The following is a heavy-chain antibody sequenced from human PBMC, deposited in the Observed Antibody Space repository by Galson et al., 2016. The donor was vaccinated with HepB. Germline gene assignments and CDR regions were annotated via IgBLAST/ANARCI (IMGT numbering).Heavy chain of an antibody. J-gene: IGHJ6*02. Sequence: SETLSLTCAVYGASFSSYYWRWVSQSPGKGLEWIGEINHGGRTNYNPSLKSRVTIDVDKSTNQFSPTLSSVTDADTAVYYCATSLGPLTGQQKGHDYYYAMDVWGQGTAVTVSS. CDR3: ATSLGPLTGQQKGHDYYYAMDV. V-gene: IGHV4-34*01. CDR1: GASFSSYY. D-gene: IGHD3-9*01. CDR2: INHGGRT.